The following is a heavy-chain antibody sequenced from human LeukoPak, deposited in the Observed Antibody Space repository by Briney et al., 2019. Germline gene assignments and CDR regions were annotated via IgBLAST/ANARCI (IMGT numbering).Heavy chain of an antibody. CDR1: GGSFSGYY. D-gene: IGHD2-15*01. CDR2: INHSGST. V-gene: IGHV4-34*01. Sequence: SETLSLTCAVYGGSFSGYYWSWIRQPPGKGLEWIGEINHSGSTNYNPSLKSRVTISVDTSKNQFSLKLSSVTAADTAVYYCASVVLYPSLAFDIWGQGTMVTVSS. CDR3: ASVVLYPSLAFDI. J-gene: IGHJ3*02.